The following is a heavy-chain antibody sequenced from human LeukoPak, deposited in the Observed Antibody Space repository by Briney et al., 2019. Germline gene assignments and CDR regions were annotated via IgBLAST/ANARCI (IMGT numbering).Heavy chain of an antibody. J-gene: IGHJ6*03. D-gene: IGHD1-14*01. CDR3: ARGSGTAEYYYYYYYMDV. CDR1: VYTFTSYY. CDR2: INPSGGST. V-gene: IGHV1-46*01. Sequence: ASVKVSCKASVYTFTSYYMHWVRQAPGQGLEWMGIINPSGGSTSYAQKFQGRVTMTRDTSTSTVYMELSSLRSEDTAVYYCARGSGTAEYYYYYYYMDVWGKGTTVTVSS.